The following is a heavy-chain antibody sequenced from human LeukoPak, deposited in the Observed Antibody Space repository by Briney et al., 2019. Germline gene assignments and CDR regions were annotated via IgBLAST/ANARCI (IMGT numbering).Heavy chain of an antibody. Sequence: SVKVSCKYSGGTFSSYAIIWVRQAPGQGLEWMGRIIPILGIANYAQKFQGRVTITADKSTSTAYMELSSLRSEGTAVYYCATQRGVVRGVIIGWGEGNLVTVSS. CDR1: GGTFSSYA. J-gene: IGHJ4*02. V-gene: IGHV1-69*04. D-gene: IGHD3-10*01. CDR2: IIPILGIA. CDR3: ATQRGVVRGVIIG.